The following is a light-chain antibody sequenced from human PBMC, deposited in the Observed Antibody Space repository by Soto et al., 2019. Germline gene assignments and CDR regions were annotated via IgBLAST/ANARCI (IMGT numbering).Light chain of an antibody. CDR2: LGS. CDR1: QCLLHSNGYNY. Sequence: DIVMTQSPLSLPVTPGEPASISCRSSQCLLHSNGYNYLDWYLQKPGQSPQLLIYLGSNRASGVPDRFSGSGPGTDFTLKISRVEAEDVGVYYCMQALQTPRTFGQGTKVAIK. V-gene: IGKV2-28*01. CDR3: MQALQTPRT. J-gene: IGKJ1*01.